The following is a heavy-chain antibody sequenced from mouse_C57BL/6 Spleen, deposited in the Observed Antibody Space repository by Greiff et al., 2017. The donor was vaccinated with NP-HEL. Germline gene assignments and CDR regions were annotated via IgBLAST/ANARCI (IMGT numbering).Heavy chain of an antibody. J-gene: IGHJ2*01. V-gene: IGHV1-69*01. CDR2: IDPSDSYT. CDR1: GYTFTSYW. D-gene: IGHD1-1*01. CDR3: ARGPYYYGSSYIDY. Sequence: VQLQQPGAELVMPGASVKLSCKASGYTFTSYWMHWVKQRPGQGLEWIGEIDPSDSYTNYNQKFKGKSTLTVDKSSSTAYMQLSSLTSEDSAVYYCARGPYYYGSSYIDYWGQGTTLTVSS.